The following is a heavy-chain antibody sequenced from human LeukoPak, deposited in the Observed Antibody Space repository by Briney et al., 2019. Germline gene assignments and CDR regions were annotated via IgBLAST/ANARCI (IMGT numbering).Heavy chain of an antibody. D-gene: IGHD3-9*01. V-gene: IGHV3-21*01. CDR2: MSSSSSYI. J-gene: IGHJ3*01. CDR1: GFTFSSYS. Sequence: GGSLRLSCAASGFTFSSYSMNWVRQAPGKGLEWVSSMSSSSSYIYYADSVKGRFTISRDNAKNSLYLQMNSLRAEDTAVFYCARDRTIINYDILTADAFDFWGQGTMVTVSS. CDR3: ARDRTIINYDILTADAFDF.